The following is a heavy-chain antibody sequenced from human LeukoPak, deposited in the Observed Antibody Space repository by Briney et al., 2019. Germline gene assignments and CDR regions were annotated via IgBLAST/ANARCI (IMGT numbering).Heavy chain of an antibody. D-gene: IGHD6-19*01. CDR2: IHYSGST. J-gene: IGHJ4*02. V-gene: IGHV4-59*08. CDR1: GGSISSYY. CDR3: ASVAVAGKSIDY. Sequence: SETLSLTCTVSGGSISSYYWSWIRQPPGKGLEWIGYIHYSGSTNYNPSLKSRVTISVDTSKNQFSLKLSSVTAADTAVYYCASVAVAGKSIDYWGQGTLVTVSS.